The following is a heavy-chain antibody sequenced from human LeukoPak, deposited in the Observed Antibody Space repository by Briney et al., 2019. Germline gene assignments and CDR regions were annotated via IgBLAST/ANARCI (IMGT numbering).Heavy chain of an antibody. Sequence: GGSLRLSCAASGFTFSSYGMSWFRQAPGKGLEWVGFIRSKAYGGTTEYAASVKGRFTISRDDSKSIAYLQMNSLKTEDTAVYYCTRDRPILYIDYWGQGTLVTVSS. V-gene: IGHV3-49*03. CDR2: IRSKAYGGTT. J-gene: IGHJ4*02. CDR3: TRDRPILYIDY. CDR1: GFTFSSYG. D-gene: IGHD1-26*01.